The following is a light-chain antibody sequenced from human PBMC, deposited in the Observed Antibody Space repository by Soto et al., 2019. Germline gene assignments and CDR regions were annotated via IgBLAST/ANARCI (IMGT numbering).Light chain of an antibody. V-gene: IGLV2-14*01. Sequence: QSVLTQPASVSGSPGQSITISCTGTSSDVGGYNFVSWYQQHPGKAPKLIISDVSNQPSGVSTRFSGSKSGNTASLTISGLQAEDEADYYCSSYTSINTHVFGPGTKVTVL. J-gene: IGLJ1*01. CDR2: DVS. CDR3: SSYTSINTHV. CDR1: SSDVGGYNF.